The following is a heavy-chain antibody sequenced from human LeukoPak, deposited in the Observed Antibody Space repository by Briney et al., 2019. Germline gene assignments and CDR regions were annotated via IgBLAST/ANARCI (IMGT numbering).Heavy chain of an antibody. D-gene: IGHD4-17*01. CDR1: GYTFTGYY. CDR3: ARVNYGNTWFDP. V-gene: IGHV1-2*06. Sequence: ASVKVSCKASGYTFTGYYMHWVRQAPGQGLESMGRINPNSGGTNYAQKFQGRVTMTRDTSISTAYMELSRLRSDDTAVYYCARVNYGNTWFDPWGQGTLVTVSS. CDR2: INPNSGGT. J-gene: IGHJ5*02.